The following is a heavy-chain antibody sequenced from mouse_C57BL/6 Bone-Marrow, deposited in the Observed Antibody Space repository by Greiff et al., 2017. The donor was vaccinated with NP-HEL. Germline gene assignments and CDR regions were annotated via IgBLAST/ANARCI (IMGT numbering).Heavy chain of an antibody. V-gene: IGHV6-3*01. CDR3: TDGNRFAY. D-gene: IGHD2-1*01. Sequence: EVKLVESGGGLVQPGGSMKLSCVASGFTFSNYWMNWVRQSPEKGLEWVAQIRLKSDNYATHYAESVKGRFTISRDDPKSSVYLQMNNLRAEDTGIYYCTDGNRFAYWGQGTLVTVSA. J-gene: IGHJ3*01. CDR2: IRLKSDNYAT. CDR1: GFTFSNYW.